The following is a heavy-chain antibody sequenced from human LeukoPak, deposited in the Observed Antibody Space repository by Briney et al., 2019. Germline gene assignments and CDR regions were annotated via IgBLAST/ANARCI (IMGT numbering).Heavy chain of an antibody. CDR2: IIPIFGTA. V-gene: IGHV1-69*05. CDR3: ARVAYYYDSSGYLDY. D-gene: IGHD3-22*01. Sequence: ASVKVSCKPSGGTFSSYAISWVRQAPGQGLEWMGGIIPIFGTANYAQKFQGRVTITTDESTSTAYMELSSLRSGDTAVYYCARVAYYYDSSGYLDYWGQGTLVTVSS. J-gene: IGHJ4*02. CDR1: GGTFSSYA.